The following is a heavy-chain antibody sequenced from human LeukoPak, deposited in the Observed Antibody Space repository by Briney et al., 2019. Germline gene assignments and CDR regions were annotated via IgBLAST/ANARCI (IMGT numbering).Heavy chain of an antibody. J-gene: IGHJ3*02. CDR2: ISSSSSYI. CDR3: AREMGYGNDAFDI. CDR1: GFTFSSYS. D-gene: IGHD5-12*01. V-gene: IGHV3-21*01. Sequence: PGGSLRLSCAASGFTFSSYSMNWVRQAPGKGLEWVSSISSSSSYIYYADSVKGRFTISRDNAKNSLYLQMNSLRAEDTAVYYCAREMGYGNDAFDIWGQGIMVTVSS.